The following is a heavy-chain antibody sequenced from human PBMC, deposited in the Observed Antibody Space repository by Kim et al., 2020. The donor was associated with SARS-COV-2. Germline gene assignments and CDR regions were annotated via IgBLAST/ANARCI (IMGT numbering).Heavy chain of an antibody. CDR3: ARAFYDARDY. V-gene: IGHV4-34*01. CDR1: GGSFSGYY. D-gene: IGHD5-12*01. J-gene: IGHJ4*02. CDR2: INHSGST. Sequence: SETLSLTCAVYGGSFSGYYWSWIRQPPGKGLEWIGEINHSGSTNYNPSLKSRVTISVDTSKNQFSLKLSSVTAADTAVYYCARAFYDARDYWGQGTLVTVS.